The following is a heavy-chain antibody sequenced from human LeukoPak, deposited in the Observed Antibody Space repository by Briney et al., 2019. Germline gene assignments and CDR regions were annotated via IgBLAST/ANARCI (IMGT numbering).Heavy chain of an antibody. CDR2: IRVSAGST. CDR1: GFTFNSYA. V-gene: IGHV3-23*01. CDR3: AKAGGATPRAFDI. D-gene: IGHD5-12*01. J-gene: IGHJ3*02. Sequence: GGSLRLSCAASGFTFNSYAMSWVRQAPGKGLEWVSGIRVSAGSTYYADSVKGRSTISRDNSKNTLYLQMDSLRAEDTALYYCAKAGGATPRAFDIWGQGTMVTVSS.